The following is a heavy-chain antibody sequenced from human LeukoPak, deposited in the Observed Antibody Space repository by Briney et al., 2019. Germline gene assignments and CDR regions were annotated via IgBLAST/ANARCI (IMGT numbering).Heavy chain of an antibody. Sequence: ASVKVSCKASGYTFTSYDINWGRQATGRGLEWMGWMNPNSGNTGYAQKFQGRVTMTRNTSISTAYMELSSLRSEDTAVYYCARIGEPRTIFRPIGYRDYFDYWGQGTLVTVSS. J-gene: IGHJ4*02. CDR2: MNPNSGNT. D-gene: IGHD3-3*01. CDR3: ARIGEPRTIFRPIGYRDYFDY. V-gene: IGHV1-8*01. CDR1: GYTFTSYD.